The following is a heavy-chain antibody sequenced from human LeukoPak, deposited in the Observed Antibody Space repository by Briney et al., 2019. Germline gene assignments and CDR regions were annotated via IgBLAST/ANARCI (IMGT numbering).Heavy chain of an antibody. CDR2: ISSSGSTV. V-gene: IGHV3-48*03. CDR3: ASILSHWATVDY. D-gene: IGHD3-9*01. J-gene: IGHJ4*02. CDR1: GFTFSSYE. Sequence: TGGSLRLSCAVSGFTFSSYEMNWVRQAPGKGLEWVSYISSSGSTVYYADSVKGRFTISRDNAKNSLYLQMNSLRAKDTAVYYCASILSHWATVDYWGQGTLVTVSS.